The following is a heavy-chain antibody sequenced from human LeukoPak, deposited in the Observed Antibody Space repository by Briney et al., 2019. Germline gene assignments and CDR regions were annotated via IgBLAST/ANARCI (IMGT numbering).Heavy chain of an antibody. CDR3: AREGGSGIIDY. V-gene: IGHV4-59*11. CDR1: GGSISSHY. CDR2: IYHSGST. D-gene: IGHD3-10*01. Sequence: SETLSLTCTVSGGSISSHYWTWIRQPPGKGLEWIGYIYHSGSTYYNPSLKSRVTISVDRSKNQFSLKLSSVTAADTAVYYCAREGGSGIIDYWGQGTLVTVSS. J-gene: IGHJ4*02.